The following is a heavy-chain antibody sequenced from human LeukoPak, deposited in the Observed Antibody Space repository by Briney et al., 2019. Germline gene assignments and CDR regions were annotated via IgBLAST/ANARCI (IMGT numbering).Heavy chain of an antibody. J-gene: IGHJ6*03. V-gene: IGHV4-4*07. Sequence: SETLSLTCTVSGGSISSYYWNWIRQPAGKGLEWIGRVHSSGSTNCNPSLKSRVTLSVDTSKNQISLRLSSVTAADTAVYYCATYGDPRYYYYYMDVWGKGTTITISS. CDR2: VHSSGST. CDR3: ATYGDPRYYYYYMDV. CDR1: GGSISSYY. D-gene: IGHD4-17*01.